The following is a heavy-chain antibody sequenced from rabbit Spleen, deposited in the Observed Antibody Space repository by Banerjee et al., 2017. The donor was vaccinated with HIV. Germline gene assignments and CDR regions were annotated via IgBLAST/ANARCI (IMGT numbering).Heavy chain of an antibody. CDR1: GFSFSSSYW. CDR3: ARDSYAGSGVWNL. CDR2: IATDSSGST. J-gene: IGHJ4*01. D-gene: IGHD4-2*01. Sequence: QEQLVESGGGLVQPGGSLKLSCTASGFSFSSSYWISWVRQAPGKGLEWIGCIATDSSGSTHYASWAKGRFTISKTSSTTVTLQMTSLTAADTATYFCARDSYAGSGVWNLWGPGTLVTVS. V-gene: IGHV1S45*01.